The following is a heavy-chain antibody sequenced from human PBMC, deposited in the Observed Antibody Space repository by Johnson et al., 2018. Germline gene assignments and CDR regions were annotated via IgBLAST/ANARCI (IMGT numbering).Heavy chain of an antibody. CDR1: GFTASSIY. D-gene: IGHD5-12*01. J-gene: IGHJ3*02. CDR3: AKALDIVATGIAFDI. Sequence: VRLVQAAGGLVEPGGSLGLACAASGFTASSIYMSWVREAPGTRLEGVSVLYSGARTYYAASVMGRLTISIDNSMNPLYLQMHSLRAQHTAVYNCAKALDIVATGIAFDIWGQGTIGTVSS. V-gene: IGHV3-53*01. CDR2: LYSGART.